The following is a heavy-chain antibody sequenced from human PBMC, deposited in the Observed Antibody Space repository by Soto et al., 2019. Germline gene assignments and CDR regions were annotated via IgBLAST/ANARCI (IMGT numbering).Heavy chain of an antibody. V-gene: IGHV3-21*01. D-gene: IGHD6-6*01. CDR1: GFTFSSYS. CDR3: ARDPKGSSSSFWFDP. Sequence: EVQLVESGRGLVKPGGSLRLSCAASGFTFSSYSMNWVRQAPGKGLEWVSSISSSSSYIYYADSVKGRFTISRDNAKNSLYLQMNSLRAEDTAVYYCARDPKGSSSSFWFDPWGQGTLVTVSS. J-gene: IGHJ5*02. CDR2: ISSSSSYI.